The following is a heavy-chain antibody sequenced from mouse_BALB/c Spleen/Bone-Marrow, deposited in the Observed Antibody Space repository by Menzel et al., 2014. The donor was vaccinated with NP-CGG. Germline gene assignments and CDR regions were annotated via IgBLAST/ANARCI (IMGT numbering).Heavy chain of an antibody. V-gene: IGHV14-3*02. D-gene: IGHD2-1*01. Sequence: VQLQQSGAELVKPGASVKLSCTASGFNIKDTYMHWVKQRPEQGLEWIGRIDPANGDIIYDPKFQGKATITADTSSNTASLQLSSLTSEDTAVYYCARGGNYGWFAYWGQGTLVTVSA. CDR3: ARGGNYGWFAY. CDR2: IDPANGDI. CDR1: GFNIKDTY. J-gene: IGHJ3*01.